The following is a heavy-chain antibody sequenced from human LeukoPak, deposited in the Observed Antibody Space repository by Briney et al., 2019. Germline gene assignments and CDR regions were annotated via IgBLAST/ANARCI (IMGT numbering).Heavy chain of an antibody. D-gene: IGHD3-10*01. CDR1: GFTFNESS. CDR3: AKDRAPYLPLDY. V-gene: IGHV3-20*04. J-gene: IGHJ4*02. Sequence: PGGSLRLSCAASGFTFNESSMSWVRRAPGKGLEWVSGISLNGGSRGYADSVKGRFTISRDNANNSLYLQMNSLRAEDTAVYYCAKDRAPYLPLDYWGQGTLVTVSS. CDR2: ISLNGGSR.